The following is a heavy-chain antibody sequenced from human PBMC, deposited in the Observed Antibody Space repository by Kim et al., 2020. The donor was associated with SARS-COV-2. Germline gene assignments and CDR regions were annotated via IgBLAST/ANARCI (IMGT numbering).Heavy chain of an antibody. CDR3: VRRGYGGTSPYFDY. CDR2: IYPGDSDI. D-gene: IGHD2-15*01. J-gene: IGHJ4*02. Sequence: GESLKISCKGSGYSFTSYWIGWVRQMPGKGLEWMGIIYPGDSDIRYSPSFQGQVTISADKSITTAYLQWSGLKASDTAIYYCVRRGYGGTSPYFDYWGQGTLVTVSS. CDR1: GYSFTSYW. V-gene: IGHV5-51*01.